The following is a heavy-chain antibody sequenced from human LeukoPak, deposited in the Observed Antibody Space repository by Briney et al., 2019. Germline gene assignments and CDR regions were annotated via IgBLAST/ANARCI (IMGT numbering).Heavy chain of an antibody. V-gene: IGHV4-59*01. CDR2: IYYSGST. D-gene: IGHD3-16*01. CDR1: GGSISSYY. CDR3: ATGFKRHDYVWGNYPTEAPY. Sequence: SETLSLTCTVSGGSISSYYWSWIRQPPGKGLEWIGYIYYSGSTNYNPPLKSRVTISVDTSKNQFSLKLSSVTAADTAVFYCATGFKRHDYVWGNYPTEAPYWGQGTLVTVSS. J-gene: IGHJ4*02.